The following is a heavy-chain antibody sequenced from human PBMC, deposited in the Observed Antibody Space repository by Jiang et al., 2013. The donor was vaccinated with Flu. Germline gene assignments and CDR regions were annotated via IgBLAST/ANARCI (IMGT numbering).Heavy chain of an antibody. CDR1: GYTFTGYY. CDR2: INPNSGGT. Sequence: VQLVESGAEVKKPGASVKVSCKASGYTFTGYYMHWVRQAPGQGLEWMGWINPNSGGTNYAQKFQGWVTMTRDTSISTAYMELSRLRSDDTAVYYCARELGYCSSTSCYKGAHYGMDVWGQGTTVTVSS. V-gene: IGHV1-2*04. J-gene: IGHJ6*02. D-gene: IGHD2-2*02. CDR3: ARELGYCSSTSCYKGAHYGMDV.